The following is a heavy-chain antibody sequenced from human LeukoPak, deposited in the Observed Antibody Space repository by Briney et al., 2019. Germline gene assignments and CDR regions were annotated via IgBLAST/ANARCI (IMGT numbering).Heavy chain of an antibody. CDR2: INHSGST. V-gene: IGHV4-34*01. CDR1: GGSFSGYY. CDR3: AKGYDSTYYYYYFMDV. D-gene: IGHD3-22*01. J-gene: IGHJ6*03. Sequence: SETLSLTCAVYGGSFSGYYWSWIRQPPGKGLEWIGEINHSGSTNYNPSLKSRVTISVDTSKNQFSLKLSSVTAADTAVYYCAKGYDSTYYYYYFMDVWGKGTTVTISS.